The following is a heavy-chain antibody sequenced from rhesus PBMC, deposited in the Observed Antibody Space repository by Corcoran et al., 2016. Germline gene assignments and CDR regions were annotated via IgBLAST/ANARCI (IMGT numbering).Heavy chain of an antibody. D-gene: IGHD6-25*01. Sequence: EVQLVESGGGLVQPGGSLRLPCAASGFMFSSSSIHWVRQASGKGLEWVGRIRAKSSNYEKGYAASVKGRFTISRDDSKNTAYLQMNGLKTEDTAVYYCRTAAATFDSWGQGILVTVSS. V-gene: IGHV3-118*01. CDR3: RTAAATFDS. CDR1: GFMFSSSS. J-gene: IGHJ4*01. CDR2: IRAKSSNYEK.